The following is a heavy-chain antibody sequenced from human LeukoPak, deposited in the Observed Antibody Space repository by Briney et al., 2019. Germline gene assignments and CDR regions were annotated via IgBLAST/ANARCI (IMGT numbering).Heavy chain of an antibody. Sequence: SETLSLTCAVYGGSFSGYYWSWIRQPPGKGLEWIGEINHSGSTNYNPSLKSRVTISVDTSKNQFSLKLSSVTAADTAVYYCARGWAPDIVMVVAATVFDYWGQGTLVTVSS. CDR2: INHSGST. V-gene: IGHV4-34*01. D-gene: IGHD2-15*01. CDR1: GGSFSGYY. J-gene: IGHJ4*02. CDR3: ARGWAPDIVMVVAATVFDY.